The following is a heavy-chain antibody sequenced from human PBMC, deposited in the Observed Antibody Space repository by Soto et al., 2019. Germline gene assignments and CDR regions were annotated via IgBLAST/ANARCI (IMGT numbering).Heavy chain of an antibody. CDR3: ARLGSLVHDYGDYDRPRYYYYMDV. CDR1: GYSFTSYW. CDR2: IYPGDSDT. D-gene: IGHD4-17*01. J-gene: IGHJ6*03. V-gene: IGHV5-51*01. Sequence: GESLKISCKGSGYSFTSYWIGWVRQMPGKGLEWMGIIYPGDSDTRYSPSFQGQVTISADKSISTAYLQWSSLKASDTAMYYCARLGSLVHDYGDYDRPRYYYYMDVWGKGTTVTVSS.